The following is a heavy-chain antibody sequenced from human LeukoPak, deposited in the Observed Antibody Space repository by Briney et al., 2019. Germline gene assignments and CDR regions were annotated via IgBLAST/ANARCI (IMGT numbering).Heavy chain of an antibody. J-gene: IGHJ4*02. CDR3: ATDPLAAAALFAFDY. CDR2: FDPEDGET. D-gene: IGHD6-13*01. CDR1: GYALTELS. V-gene: IGHV1-24*01. Sequence: ASVKVSCKVSGYALTELSMHWVRQAPGKGLEWMGGFDPEDGETIYAQKFQGRVTMTEDTSTDTAYMELSSLRSEDTAVYYYATDPLAAAALFAFDYWGQGTLVTVSS.